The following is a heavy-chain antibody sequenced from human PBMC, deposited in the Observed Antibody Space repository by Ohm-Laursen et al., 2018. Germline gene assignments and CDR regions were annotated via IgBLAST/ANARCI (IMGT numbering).Heavy chain of an antibody. CDR1: GYRINSGYY. CDR3: ARGDIVVVYNWFDP. J-gene: IGHJ5*02. Sequence: TLSLTCSVSGYRINSGYYWGWIRQPPGKGLEWIGSIYHTASTYYNPSLKSRVPISVDTSKNHFSRKLTSVTAADTAVYYCARGDIVVVYNWFDPWGQGTLVTVSS. V-gene: IGHV4-38-2*01. CDR2: IYHTAST. D-gene: IGHD2-15*01.